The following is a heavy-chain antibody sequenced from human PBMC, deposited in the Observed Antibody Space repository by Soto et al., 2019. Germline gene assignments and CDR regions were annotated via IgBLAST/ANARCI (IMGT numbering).Heavy chain of an antibody. D-gene: IGHD6-19*01. CDR2: ISDSDNAT. CDR1: GFTLSSYA. V-gene: IGHV3-23*01. CDR3: AKGVSSSAWSASDS. J-gene: IGHJ4*02. Sequence: EVQLLESGGGLVQPGGSLRLSCAASGFTLSSYAMTWVRQAPGKGLEWVSVISDSDNATYYADSVKGRLTISRDNSKNTLYLQLNSLRAEDTAVYYCAKGVSSSAWSASDSWGQGTLATVSA.